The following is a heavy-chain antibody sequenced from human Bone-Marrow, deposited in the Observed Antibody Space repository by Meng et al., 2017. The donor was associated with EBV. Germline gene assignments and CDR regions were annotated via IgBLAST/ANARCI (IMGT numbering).Heavy chain of an antibody. CDR2: ISYDGSNK. D-gene: IGHD6-13*01. Sequence: LVEAGGRAGQPGRSLRPSCATSGFTFSSYARNWGRQAPGKGLEWVAVISYDGSNKYSADSVKGRFAISRDNSKNTLYLQMNSLRAEDTAVYYCAKEIAAAGHWGQGTLVTVSS. J-gene: IGHJ4*02. CDR1: GFTFSSYA. CDR3: AKEIAAAGH. V-gene: IGHV3-30*18.